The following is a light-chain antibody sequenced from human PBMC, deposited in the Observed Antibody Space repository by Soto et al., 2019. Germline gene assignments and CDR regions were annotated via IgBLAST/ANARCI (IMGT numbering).Light chain of an antibody. CDR2: DAS. V-gene: IGKV3-11*01. Sequence: EIVLTQSPATLSLSPGERATLSCRASQSVSSYLAWYQQKPGQAPLLLIYDASNRATGIPARFSGSGSGTDFTLTISNLEPEDFAANYCQQRSNWPQLTFGGRTNLEIK. CDR3: QQRSNWPQLT. CDR1: QSVSSY. J-gene: IGKJ4*01.